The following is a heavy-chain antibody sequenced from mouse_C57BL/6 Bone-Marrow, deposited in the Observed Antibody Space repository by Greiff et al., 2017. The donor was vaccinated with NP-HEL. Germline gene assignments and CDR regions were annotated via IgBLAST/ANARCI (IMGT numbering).Heavy chain of an antibody. CDR3: TSRQIHRGAWFAY. Sequence: QVQLQQSGAELVRPGASVTLSCKASGYTFTDYEMHWVKQTPVHGLEWIGAIDPETGGTAYNQKFKGKAILTADKSSSTAYMELRSLTSEDSAVYYCTSRQIHRGAWFAYWGQGTLVTVSA. CDR2: IDPETGGT. V-gene: IGHV1-15*01. CDR1: GYTFTDYE. J-gene: IGHJ3*01. D-gene: IGHD3-2*01.